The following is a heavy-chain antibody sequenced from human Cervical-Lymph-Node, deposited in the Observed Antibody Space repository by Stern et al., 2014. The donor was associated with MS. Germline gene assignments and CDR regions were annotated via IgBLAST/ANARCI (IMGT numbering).Heavy chain of an antibody. CDR2: IDPGDSNT. CDR1: GYMFASHW. CDR3: ARVNGGNSDWFDP. V-gene: IGHV5-51*01. J-gene: IGHJ5*02. D-gene: IGHD4-23*01. Sequence: EVQLVESGAEVKKPGESLKISCKASGYMFASHWIGWVRQMPGKGLEWMGIIDPGDSNTIYSPSSQGQVPHSVDKSTSTAYLQWSSLKASDTAMYYCARVNGGNSDWFDPWGQGTLVTVSS.